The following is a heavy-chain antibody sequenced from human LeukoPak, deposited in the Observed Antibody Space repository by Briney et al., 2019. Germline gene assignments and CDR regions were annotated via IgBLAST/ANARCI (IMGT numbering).Heavy chain of an antibody. CDR3: ARTTMVRGTYYMDV. Sequence: SETLSLTCTVSGGSINSYYWSWIRQPPGKGLQWIGCIHHSGSTNYNPSLKSRVTISVDTSKNQFSLKLSSVTAADTAVYYCARTTMVRGTYYMDVWGKGTTVTISS. CDR2: IHHSGST. CDR1: GGSINSYY. J-gene: IGHJ6*03. D-gene: IGHD3-10*01. V-gene: IGHV4-59*01.